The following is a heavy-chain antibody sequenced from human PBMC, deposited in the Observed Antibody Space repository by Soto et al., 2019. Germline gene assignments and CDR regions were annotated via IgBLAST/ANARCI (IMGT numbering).Heavy chain of an antibody. CDR3: ARARAEIFYSATYSVFDH. CDR1: GFRFSGYW. CDR2: IKPDGSET. J-gene: IGHJ4*02. D-gene: IGHD1-26*01. Sequence: PGGSLRLSCAASGFRFSGYWMSWVRQAPGKGLEWVATIKPDGSETYYVDSVRGRFTISRDNAKDSLYLQVKNLKAEDTGVYYCARARAEIFYSATYSVFDHWGQGTLVTVSS. V-gene: IGHV3-7*01.